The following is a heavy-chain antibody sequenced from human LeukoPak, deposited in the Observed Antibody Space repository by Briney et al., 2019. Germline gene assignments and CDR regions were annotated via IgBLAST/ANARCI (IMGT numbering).Heavy chain of an antibody. Sequence: ASVKVSCKASGYTFTSYDINWVRQATGQGLEWMGWMNPNSGNTGYAQKFQGRVTMTRNTSISTAYMELSSLRSEDTAVYYCARAGLVRGVIYYGMDVWGQGTTVTVSS. CDR3: ARAGLVRGVIYYGMDV. CDR2: MNPNSGNT. J-gene: IGHJ6*02. D-gene: IGHD3-10*01. V-gene: IGHV1-8*01. CDR1: GYTFTSYD.